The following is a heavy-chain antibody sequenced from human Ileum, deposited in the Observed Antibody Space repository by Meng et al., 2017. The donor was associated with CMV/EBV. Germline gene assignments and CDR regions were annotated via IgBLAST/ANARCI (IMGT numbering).Heavy chain of an antibody. V-gene: IGHV1-69*04. D-gene: IGHD4-11*01. CDR1: GGNCGNYP. J-gene: IGHJ4*02. CDR3: AREAYTAYYFDY. Sequence: CKASGGNCGNYPITGVRQATGQGLEWMGRIVPVLGIASYAQKFRGRVTITADRSTGTAYMELNRLTSEDTAMYYCAREAYTAYYFDYWGQGALVTVSS. CDR2: IVPVLGIA.